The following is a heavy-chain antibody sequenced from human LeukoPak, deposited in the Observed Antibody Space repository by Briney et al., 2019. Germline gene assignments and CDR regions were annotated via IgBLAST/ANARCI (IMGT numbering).Heavy chain of an antibody. CDR1: NGSFSGYY. Sequence: PSETLSLTCAVHNGSFSGYYWTWIRQDPGKGLEWIGEINNSGVTYYNPSLETRVTISRDTSKIQLSLQLKSVSAADTAVYYCARGGTTYYYGSGTSPWGQGTLVIVSS. V-gene: IGHV4-34*01. CDR3: ARGGTTYYYGSGTSP. D-gene: IGHD3-10*01. J-gene: IGHJ5*02. CDR2: INNSGVT.